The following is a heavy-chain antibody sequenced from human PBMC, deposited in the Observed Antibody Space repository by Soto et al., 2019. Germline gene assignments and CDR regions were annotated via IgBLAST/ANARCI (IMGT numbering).Heavy chain of an antibody. Sequence: PGESLKISCKASGYSFTRKWNSWVRQMPGKGLEWMGRIDPTDSDTNYSPSFQGHVTISVDKSSSTAYVQWSSLKASDTAIYYCTKGATSPFDSWGQGTRVTVSS. CDR2: IDPTDSDT. D-gene: IGHD3-16*01. V-gene: IGHV5-10-1*01. CDR1: GYSFTRKW. J-gene: IGHJ4*02. CDR3: TKGATSPFDS.